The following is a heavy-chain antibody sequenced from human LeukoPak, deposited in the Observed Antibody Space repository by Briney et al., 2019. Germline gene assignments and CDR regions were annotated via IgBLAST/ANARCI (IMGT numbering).Heavy chain of an antibody. D-gene: IGHD2-15*01. V-gene: IGHV4-39*01. J-gene: IGHJ4*02. CDR2: NRYSGRT. CDR1: GVSISSSSYY. CDR3: ARGSGYCSAGSCYSSTFDS. Sequence: SETLSLTCTVSGVSISSSSYYWAGIPQPPGKGLEGFGRNRYSGRTSHNPSLKSQVTIPVDEPKIQFSLQLTSVTATDTSMYYCARGSGYCSAGSCYSSTFDSWGQGTLVTVSS.